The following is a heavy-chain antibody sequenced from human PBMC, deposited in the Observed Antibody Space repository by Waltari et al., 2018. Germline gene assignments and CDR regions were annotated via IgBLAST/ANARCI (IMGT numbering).Heavy chain of an antibody. J-gene: IGHJ4*02. CDR2: NAYDGSNK. CDR3: ARDLGTIFGVVGGDY. CDR1: GFTFSSYA. Sequence: QVQLVESGGGVVQPGRSLRLSCAASGFTFSSYAMHWVRQAPGKGLEWLAVNAYDGSNKYYADSVKGRFTISRDNAKNTLYLQMNSLRAEDTAVYYCARDLGTIFGVVGGDYWGQGTLVTVSS. D-gene: IGHD3-3*01. V-gene: IGHV3-30*01.